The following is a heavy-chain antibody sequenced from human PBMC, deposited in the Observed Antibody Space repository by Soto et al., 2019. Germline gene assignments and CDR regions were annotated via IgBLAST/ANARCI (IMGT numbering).Heavy chain of an antibody. CDR3: AKDRRADWESYYYYAMDV. CDR2: IIPIYGTA. V-gene: IGHV1-69*01. CDR1: GGTFSSFT. D-gene: IGHD1-26*01. J-gene: IGHJ6*02. Sequence: QVQLVQSGAEVKKPGSSVKVSCKASGGTFSSFTISWVRQAPGQGLEWMGGIIPIYGTANYAQKFQGRVTITADASTRTAYMELSSLRSDDTAVYYCAKDRRADWESYYYYAMDVWGQGTTVTFS.